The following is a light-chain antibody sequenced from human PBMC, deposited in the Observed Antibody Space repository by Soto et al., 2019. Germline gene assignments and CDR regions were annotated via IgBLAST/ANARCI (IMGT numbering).Light chain of an antibody. CDR1: QSVSSY. J-gene: IGKJ5*01. V-gene: IGKV3-11*01. CDR2: DAS. Sequence: EIVLTQSPATLSLSPGDRATLSCRASQSVSSYLAWYQQKPGQAPRLLIYDASNRATGIPARLSGSGSGTDLTLTISSLDPEDFAVSSCQQRSNWPREITFGQGTRLEIK. CDR3: QQRSNWPREIT.